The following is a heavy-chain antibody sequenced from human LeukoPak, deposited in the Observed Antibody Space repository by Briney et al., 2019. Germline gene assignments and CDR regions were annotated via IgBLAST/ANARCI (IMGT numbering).Heavy chain of an antibody. D-gene: IGHD4-17*01. V-gene: IGHV1-2*02. CDR1: GYTFNGYY. CDR3: AREDYGDYSVDFQH. J-gene: IGHJ1*01. CDR2: INPVSGRT. Sequence: ASVKVSCKDSGYTFNGYYMHWVRQAPGQGLEWMGWINPVSGRTNYDQKFQGSVTMTRDTSISTAYMELSRLRHDYTAVYYCAREDYGDYSVDFQHWGQGTLVTVSS.